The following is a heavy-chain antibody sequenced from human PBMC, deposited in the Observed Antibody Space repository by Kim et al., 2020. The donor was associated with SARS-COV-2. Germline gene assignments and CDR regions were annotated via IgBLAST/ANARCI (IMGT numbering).Heavy chain of an antibody. J-gene: IGHJ5*02. CDR3: ARHYYGSGSHWFDP. D-gene: IGHD3-10*01. V-gene: IGHV4-59*08. Sequence: NPSLKGRVTISVDTSKNQFSLKRSSVTAADTAVYYCARHYYGSGSHWFDPWGQGTLVTVSS.